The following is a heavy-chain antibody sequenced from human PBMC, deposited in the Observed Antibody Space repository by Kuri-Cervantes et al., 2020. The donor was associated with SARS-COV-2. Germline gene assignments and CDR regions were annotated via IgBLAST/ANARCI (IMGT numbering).Heavy chain of an antibody. Sequence: SETLSLTCAVYGGSFSGYYWSWIRQPPGKGLEWIGYIYYSGSTNYNPSLKSRVTISVDTSKNQFSLKLSSVTAADTAVYYCARMVGVGYSYGYPFDYWAQGTLVT. V-gene: IGHV4-59*08. CDR2: IYYSGST. CDR1: GGSFSGYY. CDR3: ARMVGVGYSYGYPFDY. J-gene: IGHJ4*02. D-gene: IGHD5-18*01.